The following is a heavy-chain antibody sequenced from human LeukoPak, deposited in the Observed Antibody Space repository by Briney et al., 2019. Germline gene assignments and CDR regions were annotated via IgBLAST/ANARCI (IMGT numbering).Heavy chain of an antibody. J-gene: IGHJ4*02. CDR3: ARRQYTSGWYELVY. D-gene: IGHD6-19*01. CDR2: ISGSGTTI. V-gene: IGHV3-11*01. CDR1: GFTFSDYY. Sequence: PGGSLRLSCAASGFTFSDYYMSWIRQAPGKGLEWVSYISGSGTTIHYADSGKGRFTISRDNAKNLLFLQMSSLRVEDTAVYYCARRQYTSGWYELVYWGQGTLVTVSS.